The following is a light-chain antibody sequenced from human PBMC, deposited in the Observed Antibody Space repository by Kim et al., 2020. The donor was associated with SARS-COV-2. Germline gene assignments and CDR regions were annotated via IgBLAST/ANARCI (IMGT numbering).Light chain of an antibody. CDR1: SSDVGGYNY. CDR2: DCS. J-gene: IGLJ3*02. Sequence: GQSITSSCTGTSSDVGGYNYVPRYKQHPGKAPKLMIYDCSKRPSGFSNRFSGSKSANTASLTISGLQAEDESDYYCTSYTSSYTWVFGGGTQLTVL. V-gene: IGLV2-14*03. CDR3: TSYTSSYTWV.